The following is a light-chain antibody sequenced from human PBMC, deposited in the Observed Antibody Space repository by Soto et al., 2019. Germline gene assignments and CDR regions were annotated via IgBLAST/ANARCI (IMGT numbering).Light chain of an antibody. CDR2: GAS. V-gene: IGKV3-20*01. CDR3: QQXGSSPIT. Sequence: EIVLTQSPGTLSLSPGERATLSCRASQSVSSSYLAWYQQKPGQAPRLLIYGASSRATGIPDRFSGSGSGTDFTLTISRLEPEDFAVYYCQQXGSSPITLGQGTRLEIK. J-gene: IGKJ5*01. CDR1: QSVSSSY.